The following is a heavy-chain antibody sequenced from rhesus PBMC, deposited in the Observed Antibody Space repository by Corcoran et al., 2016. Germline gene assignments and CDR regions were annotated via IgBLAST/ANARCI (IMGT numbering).Heavy chain of an antibody. Sequence: QVQLQVSGPGLVKPSETLSLTCAVHGSSIPNNYWSWLRQAPGKGLEWIGRIESRGTTDYNPSLKSRVTLSVDTSKNQFSLKLSSVTAADTAVYFCARHILNYGLDSWGQGVVVTVSS. D-gene: IGHD2-39*01. J-gene: IGHJ6*01. CDR3: ARHILNYGLDS. V-gene: IGHV4S11*01. CDR2: IESRGTT. CDR1: GSSIPNNY.